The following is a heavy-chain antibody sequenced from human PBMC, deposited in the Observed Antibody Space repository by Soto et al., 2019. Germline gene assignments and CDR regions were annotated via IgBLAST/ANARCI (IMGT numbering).Heavy chain of an antibody. V-gene: IGHV1-3*01. CDR1: GYTFTSYA. J-gene: IGHJ5*02. CDR3: ARAVQLGTMSLKVSWFDP. CDR2: INAGNGNT. D-gene: IGHD3-22*01. Sequence: GASVKVSCKASGYTFTSYAMHWVRQAPGQRLERMGWINAGNGNTKYSQKFKGRVTITRDTSASTAYMELSSLRSEDTALYYCARAVQLGTMSLKVSWFDPWGQGTLVTVSS.